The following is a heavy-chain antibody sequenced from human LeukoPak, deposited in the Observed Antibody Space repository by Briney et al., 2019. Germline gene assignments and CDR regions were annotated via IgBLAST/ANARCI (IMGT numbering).Heavy chain of an antibody. CDR3: AKVLVQWTHALLFDS. CDR1: GFTFSSYA. Sequence: PGGSLRLSCAASGFTFSSYAMSWVRQAPGKGLEWGSVIGFSGGSTYYADSVKGRFTISRDNSKNTLYLQMNSLRAEDTAAYYCAKVLVQWTHALLFDSWGQGTLVTVSS. V-gene: IGHV3-23*01. J-gene: IGHJ4*02. D-gene: IGHD3-10*01. CDR2: IGFSGGST.